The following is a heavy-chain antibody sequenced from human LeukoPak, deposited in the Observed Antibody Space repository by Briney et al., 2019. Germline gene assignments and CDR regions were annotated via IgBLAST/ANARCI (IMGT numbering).Heavy chain of an antibody. CDR2: IYRGGST. J-gene: IGHJ4*02. V-gene: IGHV3-66*01. Sequence: GGSLRLSCAASGFSFATYWMGWVRQAPGKGLEWVSVIYRGGSTYYSDSVKGRFTISRDNSKNTLYLQMNSLRAEDTAVYYCVRERFHGSGAPKFDFWGQGTLVTVSS. D-gene: IGHD3-10*01. CDR3: VRERFHGSGAPKFDF. CDR1: GFSFATYW.